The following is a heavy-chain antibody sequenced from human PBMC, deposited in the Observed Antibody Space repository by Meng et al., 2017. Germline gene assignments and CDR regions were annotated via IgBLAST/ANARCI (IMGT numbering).Heavy chain of an antibody. D-gene: IGHD2-15*01. CDR3: ARESSGGKNWFDP. Sequence: QVQLQQWGAGLLKPSETLSLPCAGYGCSFSGYYWSWIRQPPGKGLEWIGEINHSGSTNYNPSLKSRVTISVDTSKNQFSLKLSSVTAADTAVYYCARESSGGKNWFDPWGQGTLVTVSS. CDR1: GCSFSGYY. V-gene: IGHV4-34*01. J-gene: IGHJ5*02. CDR2: INHSGST.